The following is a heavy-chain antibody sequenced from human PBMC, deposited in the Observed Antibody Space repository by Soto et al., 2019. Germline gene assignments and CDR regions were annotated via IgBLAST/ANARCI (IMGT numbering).Heavy chain of an antibody. D-gene: IGHD1-26*01. Sequence: ASVKVSCKASGYTFTGYYMHWVRQAPGQGLEWMGWINPNSGGTNYAQKFQGRVTMTRGTSISTAYMELSRLRSDDTAVYYCARDYSRGYLFPKLLLLGYGMDVWGQGTTVTVSS. V-gene: IGHV1-2*02. CDR3: ARDYSRGYLFPKLLLLGYGMDV. J-gene: IGHJ6*02. CDR1: GYTFTGYY. CDR2: INPNSGGT.